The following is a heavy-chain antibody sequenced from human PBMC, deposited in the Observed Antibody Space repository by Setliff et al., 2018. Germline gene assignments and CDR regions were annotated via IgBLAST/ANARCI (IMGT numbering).Heavy chain of an antibody. D-gene: IGHD6-19*01. J-gene: IGHJ4*02. Sequence: ASVKVSCKTSGLGFTTFGFSWGQQAPGQGLEWLGSISPYSGNTNYPQWPQDRVTMTIDTSATTVYMELQSLRSDDTAVYYCVRSSAPQVVLAADFDFWGEGTPGTVSS. CDR3: VRSSAPQVVLAADFDF. V-gene: IGHV1-18*01. CDR1: GLGFTTFG. CDR2: ISPYSGNT.